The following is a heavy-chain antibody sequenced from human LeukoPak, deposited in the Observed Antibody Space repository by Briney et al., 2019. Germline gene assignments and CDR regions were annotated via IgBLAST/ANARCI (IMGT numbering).Heavy chain of an antibody. J-gene: IGHJ4*02. Sequence: GGSLRLSCAASGFTFSSYWMYWVRQAPGKGLVWVSRINSDGSSTSYADSVKGRFTISRDNAKNTLYLQMNSLRAEDTAVYYCARGKIYDFWSGYLQYYFDYWGQGTLVTVSS. CDR1: GFTFSSYW. CDR2: INSDGSST. CDR3: ARGKIYDFWSGYLQYYFDY. D-gene: IGHD3-3*01. V-gene: IGHV3-74*01.